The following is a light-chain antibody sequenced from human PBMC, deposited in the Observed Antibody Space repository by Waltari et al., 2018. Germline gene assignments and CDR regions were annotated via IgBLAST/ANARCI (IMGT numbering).Light chain of an antibody. J-gene: IGLJ2*01. CDR2: EVS. CDR1: SSDAGGYNS. CDR3: SSYAGSNNLV. V-gene: IGLV2-8*01. Sequence: QSALTQPPSAPGSPGQSVPIPCTGTSSDAGGYNSVSWDQQHPGKAPKVMIYEVSKRPSGVPDRFSGSKSGNTASLTVSGLQAEDEADYYCSSYAGSNNLVFGGGTKLTVL.